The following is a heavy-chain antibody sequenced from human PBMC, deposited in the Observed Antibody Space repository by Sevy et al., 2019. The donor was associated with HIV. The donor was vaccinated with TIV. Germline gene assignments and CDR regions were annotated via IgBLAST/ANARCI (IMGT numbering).Heavy chain of an antibody. V-gene: IGHV3-7*01. CDR3: VREGLGGYSYSLDY. Sequence: GGSLRLSCAASGFSFSIYWMSWVRQAPGKGLEWVATMKQDGSEEDYVNSVKGRFTISRDNAKNSLFRQMNSLSAEDTAVYYCVREGLGGYSYSLDYWGHGTLVTVSS. CDR2: MKQDGSEE. D-gene: IGHD5-18*01. J-gene: IGHJ4*01. CDR1: GFSFSIYW.